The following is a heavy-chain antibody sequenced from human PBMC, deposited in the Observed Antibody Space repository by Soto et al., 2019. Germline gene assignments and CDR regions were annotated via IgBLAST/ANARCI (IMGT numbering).Heavy chain of an antibody. CDR2: IVGSGGSI. CDR3: AKDMSLYQYYYDSSGYYWDY. D-gene: IGHD3-22*01. CDR1: GFPLSTTD. V-gene: IGHV3-23*01. Sequence: GGPLRLSCEASGFPLSTTDVSWARQAPGRGLEWVSAIVGSGGSIYYADSVKGRFTISRDNSKNTLYLQMNSLRAEDTAVYYCAKDMSLYQYYYDSSGYYWDYWGQGTLLTVSS. J-gene: IGHJ4*02.